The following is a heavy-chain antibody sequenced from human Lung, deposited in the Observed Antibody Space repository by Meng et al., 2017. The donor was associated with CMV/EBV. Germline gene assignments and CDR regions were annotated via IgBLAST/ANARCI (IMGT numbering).Heavy chain of an antibody. CDR1: GFSIRDYF. V-gene: IGHV3-53*01. Sequence: GGSLRLSCAASGFSIRDYFLTWVRRAPGKGLEWVSLIDTIGSTEYADSVKGRFTISRDISKNTLYLQMNSLRAEDTAVYYCARNERDTAGNYYAGVDVWGRGXTVTVSS. CDR2: IDTIGST. CDR3: ARNERDTAGNYYAGVDV. J-gene: IGHJ6*02. D-gene: IGHD5-18*01.